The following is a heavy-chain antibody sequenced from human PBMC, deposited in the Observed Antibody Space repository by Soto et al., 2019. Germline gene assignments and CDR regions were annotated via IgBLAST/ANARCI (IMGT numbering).Heavy chain of an antibody. CDR2: IYRTGST. CDR3: ARHANSELYYFDY. Sequence: SETLSLTCAVSGGSFTSNNWWTWVRQPPGQGLEWIGEIYRTGSTYYNPSLKSRVTISVDTSKNQFSLKLSSVTAADTAVYYCARHANSELYYFDYWGQGTLVTVSS. CDR1: GGSFTSNNW. V-gene: IGHV4-4*02. J-gene: IGHJ4*02. D-gene: IGHD1-7*01.